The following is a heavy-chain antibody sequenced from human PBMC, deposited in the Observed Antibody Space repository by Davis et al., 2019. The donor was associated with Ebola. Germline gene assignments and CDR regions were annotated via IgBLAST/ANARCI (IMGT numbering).Heavy chain of an antibody. Sequence: ASVKVSCKASGYTFTNYYMHWVRQAPGQGLEWMGMINPNDGRTIYAQKVQGRVTVTRDTSTTTVYMDLSSLRSEDTALYYCTTPGGQDSGYDVFDIWGHGTMVTVSS. J-gene: IGHJ3*02. CDR3: TTPGGQDSGYDVFDI. D-gene: IGHD5-12*01. V-gene: IGHV1-46*03. CDR2: INPNDGRT. CDR1: GYTFTNYY.